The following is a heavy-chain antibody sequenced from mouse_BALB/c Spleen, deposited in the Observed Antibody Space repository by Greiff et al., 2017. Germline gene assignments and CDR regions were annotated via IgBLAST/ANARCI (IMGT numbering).Heavy chain of an antibody. V-gene: IGHV7-3*02. D-gene: IGHD1-1*01. Sequence: EVQLVESGGGLVQPGGSLRLSCATSGFTFTDYYMSWVRQPPGKALEWLGFIRNKANGYTTEYSASVKGRFTISRDNSQSILYLQMNTLRAEDSATYYCARDKGYTGFAYWGQGTLVTVSA. CDR1: GFTFTDYY. CDR3: ARDKGYTGFAY. CDR2: IRNKANGYTT. J-gene: IGHJ3*01.